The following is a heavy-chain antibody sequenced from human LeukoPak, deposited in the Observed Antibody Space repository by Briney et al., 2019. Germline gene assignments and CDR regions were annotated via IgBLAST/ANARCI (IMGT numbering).Heavy chain of an antibody. D-gene: IGHD2-21*02. CDR3: AREAYCGGDCPTFYYYMDV. CDR1: GYTFTGYY. V-gene: IGHV1-2*06. CDR2: INPNSGGT. J-gene: IGHJ6*03. Sequence: ASVKVSCKASGYTFTGYYMHWVRQAPGQGLEWMGRINPNSGGTNYAQKFQGRVTMTRDTTISTAYMELSRLRSDDTAVYYCAREAYCGGDCPTFYYYMDVWGKGTTVTVSS.